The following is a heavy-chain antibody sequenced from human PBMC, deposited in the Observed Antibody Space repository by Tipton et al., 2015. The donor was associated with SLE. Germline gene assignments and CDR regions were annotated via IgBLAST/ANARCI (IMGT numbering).Heavy chain of an antibody. D-gene: IGHD5-12*01. CDR2: ISSNSSYT. CDR1: GFTFSDYY. Sequence: GSLRLSCVASGFTFSDYYMSWIRQAPGKGPEWVSYISSNSSYTNYADSVKGRFTISRDNAKNSVYLQMNSLRAEDTAVYYCASYGDYSGYDGRDYWGQGTLVTVSS. J-gene: IGHJ4*02. V-gene: IGHV3-11*03. CDR3: ASYGDYSGYDGRDY.